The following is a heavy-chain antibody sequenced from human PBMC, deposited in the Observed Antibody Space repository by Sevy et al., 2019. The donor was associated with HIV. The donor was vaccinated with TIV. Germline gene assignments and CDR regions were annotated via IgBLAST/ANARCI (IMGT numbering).Heavy chain of an antibody. V-gene: IGHV3-15*01. D-gene: IGHD1-26*01. CDR1: GFTFSNAW. CDR2: IKSKTDGGTT. CDR3: TTLDTGSYYTVLAFDI. J-gene: IGHJ3*02. Sequence: GGSLRLSCAASGFTFSNAWMSWVRQAPGKGLEWVGRIKSKTDGGTTDYAAPVKGRFTISRDDSKNTLYLQMNSLKTEDTAVYYCTTLDTGSYYTVLAFDIWGQGTMVTVSS.